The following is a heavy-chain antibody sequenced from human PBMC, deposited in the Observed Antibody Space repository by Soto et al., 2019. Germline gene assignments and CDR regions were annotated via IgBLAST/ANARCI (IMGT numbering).Heavy chain of an antibody. Sequence: QVQLVESGGGVVQPGRSLRLSCAASGFTFSSYGMHWVRQAPGKGLEWVAVISYDGSNKYYADSMKGRFTISRDNSKNTLYLQMNSLRAEDTAVYYCRSGSPRDYWGQGTLVTVSS. D-gene: IGHD3-10*01. CDR3: RSGSPRDY. CDR2: ISYDGSNK. J-gene: IGHJ4*02. CDR1: GFTFSSYG. V-gene: IGHV3-30*03.